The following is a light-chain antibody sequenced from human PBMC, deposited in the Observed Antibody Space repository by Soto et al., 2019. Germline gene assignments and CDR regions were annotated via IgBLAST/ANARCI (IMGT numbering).Light chain of an antibody. CDR3: HQYATSPYT. V-gene: IGKV3-20*01. CDR2: GAS. J-gene: IGKJ2*01. Sequence: EIVLTQSPGTLSLSPGERATLSCRASQSVSSSYLAWYQQKPGQAPRLLIYGASSRATGIPDRFSGSGSGTDFTLTISRLEPEDLAVYYCHQYATSPYTFGQGTTLEIK. CDR1: QSVSSSY.